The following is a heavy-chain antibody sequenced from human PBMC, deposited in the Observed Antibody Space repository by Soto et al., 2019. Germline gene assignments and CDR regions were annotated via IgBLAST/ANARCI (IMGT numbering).Heavy chain of an antibody. CDR2: ISGSGGST. J-gene: IGHJ4*02. CDR3: AKFSVTMIEVVGPFDY. V-gene: IGHV3-23*01. D-gene: IGHD3-22*01. CDR1: GFTFSSYA. Sequence: EVQRLESGGGLVQPGGSLRLFCAASGFTFSSYAMSWVRQAPGKGLEWVSAISGSGGSTYYADSVKGRFTISRDNSKNTLDLQMNSIIAEDTAVYYCAKFSVTMIEVVGPFDYWCQGTLVTVSS.